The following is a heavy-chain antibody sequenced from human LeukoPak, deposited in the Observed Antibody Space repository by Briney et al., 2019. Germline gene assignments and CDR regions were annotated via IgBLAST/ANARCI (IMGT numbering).Heavy chain of an antibody. V-gene: IGHV4-38-2*02. CDR2: IYHSGST. Sequence: SETLSLTCTVSGYSISSGYYWGWIRQPPGKGLEWIGSIYHSGSTYYNPSLKSRVTISVDTSKNQFSQKLSSVTAADTAVYYCAREGAAADYDYWGQGTLVTVSS. CDR3: AREGAAADYDY. D-gene: IGHD6-13*01. J-gene: IGHJ4*02. CDR1: GYSISSGYY.